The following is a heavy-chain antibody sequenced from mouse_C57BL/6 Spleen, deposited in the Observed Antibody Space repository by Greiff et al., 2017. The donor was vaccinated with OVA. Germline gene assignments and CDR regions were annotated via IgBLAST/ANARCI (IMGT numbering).Heavy chain of an antibody. J-gene: IGHJ4*01. CDR2: IYPGSGST. V-gene: IGHV1-55*01. D-gene: IGHD1-1*01. CDR3: ARRVITTVVAHYAMDY. CDR1: GYTFTSYW. Sequence: QVQLQQPGAELVKPGASVKMSCKASGYTFTSYWITWVKQRPGQGLEWIGDIYPGSGSTNYNEKFKSKATLTVDTSSSTAYMQLSSLTSEDSAVYYCARRVITTVVAHYAMDYWGQGTSVTVSS.